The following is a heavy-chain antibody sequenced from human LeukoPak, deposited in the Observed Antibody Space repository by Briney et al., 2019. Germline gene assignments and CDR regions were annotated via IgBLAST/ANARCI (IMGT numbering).Heavy chain of an antibody. CDR3: ARCPLQFGPPYYFDY. Sequence: SVKVSCKASGGTFISYAISWVRQAPGQGLEWMGGIIPIFGTANYAQKFQGRVTITADESTSTAYMELSSLRSEDTAVYYCARCPLQFGPPYYFDYWGQGTLVTVSS. CDR1: GGTFISYA. V-gene: IGHV1-69*13. CDR2: IIPIFGTA. D-gene: IGHD5-24*01. J-gene: IGHJ4*02.